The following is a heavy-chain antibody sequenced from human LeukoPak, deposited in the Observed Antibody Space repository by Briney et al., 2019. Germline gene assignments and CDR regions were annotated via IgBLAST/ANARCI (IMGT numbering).Heavy chain of an antibody. CDR2: IYYSGST. CDR3: ARESLRSYYFDY. J-gene: IGHJ4*02. CDR1: GGSISSYY. Sequence: SETLSLTCTVSGGSISSYYWGWIRQPPGKGLEWIGSIYYSGSTYYNPSLKSRVTISVDTSKNQFSLKLSSVTAADTAVYYCARESLRSYYFDYWGQGTLVTVSS. V-gene: IGHV4-39*07.